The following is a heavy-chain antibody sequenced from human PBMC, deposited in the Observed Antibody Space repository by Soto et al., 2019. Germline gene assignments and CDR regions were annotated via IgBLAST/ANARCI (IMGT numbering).Heavy chain of an antibody. CDR3: ARHTQLADYYYYGMDV. Sequence: GESLKISCKGSGYSFTSYWIGWVRQMPGKGLEWMGIIYPGDSDTRYSPSFQGQVTISADKSISTAYLQWSSLKASDTAMYYCARHTQLADYYYYGMDVWGQGTTVTVSS. J-gene: IGHJ6*02. CDR2: IYPGDSDT. V-gene: IGHV5-51*01. D-gene: IGHD6-6*01. CDR1: GYSFTSYW.